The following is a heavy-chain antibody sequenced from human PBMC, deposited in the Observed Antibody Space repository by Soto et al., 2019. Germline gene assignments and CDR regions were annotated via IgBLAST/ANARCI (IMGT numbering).Heavy chain of an antibody. D-gene: IGHD1-26*01. CDR3: ARDGRYSGSYYHGFDI. CDR2: IYHSGSA. CDR1: GGSVSTSKW. J-gene: IGHJ3*02. Sequence: PXXTLAIGCAVSGGSVSTSKWWSWVLQPPVKWLEWIGEIYHSGSADYKPSLKSRVNMSVDESKNQFSLKLSSVSAAETAVYYCARDGRYSGSYYHGFDIWGQGTMGTVSS. V-gene: IGHV4-4*02.